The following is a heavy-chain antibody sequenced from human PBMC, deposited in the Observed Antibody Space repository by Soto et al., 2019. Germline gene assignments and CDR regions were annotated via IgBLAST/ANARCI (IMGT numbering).Heavy chain of an antibody. CDR1: GFTFSSYG. CDR2: ISYDGSNK. Sequence: QVQLVESGGGVVQPGRSLRLSCAASGFTFSSYGMHWVRQAPGKGLEWVAVISYDGSNKYYADSVKGRFTISRDNSKNTLYLQMNSLRAEDTAVYYRAKTYGSGSYPFDYWGQGTLVTVSS. V-gene: IGHV3-30*18. D-gene: IGHD3-10*01. J-gene: IGHJ4*02. CDR3: AKTYGSGSYPFDY.